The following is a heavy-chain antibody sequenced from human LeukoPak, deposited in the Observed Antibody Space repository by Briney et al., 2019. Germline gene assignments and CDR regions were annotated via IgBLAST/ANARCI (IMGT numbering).Heavy chain of an antibody. CDR1: GGSISSYY. Sequence: SETLSLTCTVSGGSISSYYWSWIRQPRGKGLEWIGYIYYSGSTNYNPSLKSRVTISVDTSKNQFSLKLSSVTAADTAVYYCARQMSAADAFDIWGQGTMVTVSS. V-gene: IGHV4-59*08. CDR3: ARQMSAADAFDI. CDR2: IYYSGST. J-gene: IGHJ3*02. D-gene: IGHD2-15*01.